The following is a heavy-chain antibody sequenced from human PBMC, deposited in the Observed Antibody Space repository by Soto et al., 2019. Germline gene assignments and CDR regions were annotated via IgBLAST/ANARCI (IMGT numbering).Heavy chain of an antibody. CDR1: GYSFTSYW. CDR2: IYPGDSDT. V-gene: IGHV5-51*03. D-gene: IGHD6-13*01. J-gene: IGHJ6*03. CDR3: LRLSSIAAAGTDYYYYYYMDV. Sequence: PGESLEISCKGSGYSFTSYWIGWVRQMPGKGQEWMGIIYPGDSDTRYSPSFQGQVTISADKSISTAYLQWSSLKASDTAMFYCLRLSSIAAAGTDYYYYYYMDVWGKGTTVTVSS.